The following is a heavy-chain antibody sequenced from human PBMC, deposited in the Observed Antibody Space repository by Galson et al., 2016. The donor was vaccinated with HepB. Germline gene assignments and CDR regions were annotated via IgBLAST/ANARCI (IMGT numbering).Heavy chain of an antibody. Sequence: ETLSLTCTVSGGSVSSYYWNWIRQPPGKGLEWIGYIYYSGSTNYNPSLKSRVTISVDTSKNQFSLKLSSVTAADTAVYYRARARYSSGLYNWFDPWGQGTLVTVSS. CDR3: ARARYSSGLYNWFDP. V-gene: IGHV4-59*02. D-gene: IGHD6-19*01. J-gene: IGHJ5*02. CDR2: IYYSGST. CDR1: GGSVSSYY.